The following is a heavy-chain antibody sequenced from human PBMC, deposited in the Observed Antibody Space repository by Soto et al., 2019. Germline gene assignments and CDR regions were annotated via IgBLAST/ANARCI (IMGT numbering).Heavy chain of an antibody. CDR3: ARQIIPFHYAMDI. CDR2: IVGTSRTI. D-gene: IGHD2-21*01. Sequence: GGSLRLSCAPSGFTFSDSYMSWLRQAPGTGLEWVSYIVGTSRTIYYTDSVKGRFTISRDNAKNSLYLQRNSLRAEDTAVYYCARQIIPFHYAMDIWGNGTTVTVSS. CDR1: GFTFSDSY. J-gene: IGHJ6*04. V-gene: IGHV3-11*01.